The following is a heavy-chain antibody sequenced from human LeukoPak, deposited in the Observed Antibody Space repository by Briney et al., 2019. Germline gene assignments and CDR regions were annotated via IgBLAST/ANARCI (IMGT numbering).Heavy chain of an antibody. CDR3: ARAEWEPYVPDY. D-gene: IGHD1-26*01. CDR2: IYYSGST. CDR1: GGSISGYY. J-gene: IGHJ4*02. V-gene: IGHV4-59*01. Sequence: SETLSLTCTVSGGSISGYYWSWIRQPPGKGLEWIGYIYYSGSTNYNPSLKSRVTISVDTSKNQFSLKLSSVTAADTAVYYCARAEWEPYVPDYWGQGTLVTVSS.